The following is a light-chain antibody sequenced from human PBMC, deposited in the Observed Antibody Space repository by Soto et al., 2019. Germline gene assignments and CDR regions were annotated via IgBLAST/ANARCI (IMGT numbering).Light chain of an antibody. CDR1: SSDVGGYNY. CDR2: DVS. Sequence: QSVLTQPASVSGSPGQSITISCTGTSSDVGGYNYVSWYQQHPGKAPKLMIYDVSNRPSGVSNRFSGSKSGNTASLTISGLQAEDDADYYCSSYTSSSPTVVFGGGTKVTV. CDR3: SSYTSSSPTVV. J-gene: IGLJ2*01. V-gene: IGLV2-14*01.